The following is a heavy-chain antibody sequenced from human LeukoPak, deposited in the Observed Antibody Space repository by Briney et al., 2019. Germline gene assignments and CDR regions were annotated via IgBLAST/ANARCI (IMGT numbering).Heavy chain of an antibody. V-gene: IGHV4-34*01. CDR2: INHSGST. Sequence: SETLSLTCAVYGGSFSGYYWSWLRQPPGKGLEWIGEINHSGSTNYNPSLKSRVTISVDTSKNQFSLKLSSVTAADTAVYYCARGLTYYDFWSGPSGDYWGQGTLVTVSS. D-gene: IGHD3-3*01. CDR1: GGSFSGYY. CDR3: ARGLTYYDFWSGPSGDY. J-gene: IGHJ4*02.